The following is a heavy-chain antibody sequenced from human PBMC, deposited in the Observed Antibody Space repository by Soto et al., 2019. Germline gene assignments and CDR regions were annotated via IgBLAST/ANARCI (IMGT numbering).Heavy chain of an antibody. CDR1: GYDFTAYD. CDR3: GRGPSPRAPAGGTPYYFAMDV. D-gene: IGHD2-15*01. Sequence: QVQLVQSGAEVKQSGASVKVSCKASGYDFTAYDINWVRQASGQGLEWMGWMNPINGATGSARTSKGRVSMTRNTATGTAYLELTSLRSDDTAVYYCGRGPSPRAPAGGTPYYFAMDVWGQGTTVTVSS. V-gene: IGHV1-8*02. J-gene: IGHJ6*02. CDR2: MNPINGAT.